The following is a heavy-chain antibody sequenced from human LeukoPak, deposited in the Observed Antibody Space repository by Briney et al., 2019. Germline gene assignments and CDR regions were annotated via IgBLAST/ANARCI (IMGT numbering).Heavy chain of an antibody. CDR1: GFTFSHYS. CDR2: ISSSSSYI. CDR3: VKSSTNYGGWFDP. D-gene: IGHD4/OR15-4a*01. Sequence: GGSLRLSCAASGFTFSHYSMNWVRQAPGKGLEWVSSISSSSSYIYYADSVKGRFTISRDNAKNSLYLQMNSLRAEDTAVYYCVKSSTNYGGWFDPWGQGTLVTVSS. J-gene: IGHJ5*02. V-gene: IGHV3-21*01.